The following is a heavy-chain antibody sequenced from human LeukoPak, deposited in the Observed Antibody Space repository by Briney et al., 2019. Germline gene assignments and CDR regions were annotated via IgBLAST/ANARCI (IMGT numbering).Heavy chain of an antibody. CDR3: AKDSGGHIVVVPAAPDY. CDR2: ISYDGSEK. D-gene: IGHD2-2*01. CDR1: GFTFSSYG. J-gene: IGHJ4*02. Sequence: GGSLRLSCAASGFTFSSYGMHWVGQAPGKGLEWVAVISYDGSEKYYADSVKGGFNIYRDSSNNTLYLQMNSLRAEDTAVYYCAKDSGGHIVVVPAAPDYGGQGTLVTVS. V-gene: IGHV3-30*18.